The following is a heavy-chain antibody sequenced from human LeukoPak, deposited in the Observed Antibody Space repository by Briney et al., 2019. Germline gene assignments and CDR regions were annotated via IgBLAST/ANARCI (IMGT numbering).Heavy chain of an antibody. CDR3: ARDRGDSSGYYYGIFDY. Sequence: GRSLRLSCAASGFTFSSYAMHWVRQAPGKGLEWVADISYDGSNKYYADSVKGRFTISRDNSKNTLYLQMNSLRAEDTAVYYCARDRGDSSGYYYGIFDYWGQGTLVTVSS. D-gene: IGHD3-22*01. CDR1: GFTFSSYA. V-gene: IGHV3-30-3*01. J-gene: IGHJ4*02. CDR2: ISYDGSNK.